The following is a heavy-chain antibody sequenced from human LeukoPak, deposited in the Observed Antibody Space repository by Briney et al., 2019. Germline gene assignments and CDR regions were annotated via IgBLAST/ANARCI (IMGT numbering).Heavy chain of an antibody. J-gene: IGHJ3*02. V-gene: IGHV1-2*02. D-gene: IGHD2-8*01. CDR3: VRDIVLMWYAGGDAFDI. Sequence: ASVKVSCKASGYTFTGYYMHWVRQAPGQGLEWMGWINPNSGGTNYAQKFQGRVTMTRDTSISTAYMELSRLRSDDTAVYYCVRDIVLMWYAGGDAFDIWGQGTMVTVSS. CDR2: INPNSGGT. CDR1: GYTFTGYY.